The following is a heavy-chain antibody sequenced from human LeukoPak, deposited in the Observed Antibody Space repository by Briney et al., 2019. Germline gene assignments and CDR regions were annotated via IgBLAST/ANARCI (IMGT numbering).Heavy chain of an antibody. D-gene: IGHD2-15*01. J-gene: IGHJ4*02. CDR1: GFTFSSYA. Sequence: GGSLRLSRAASGFTFSSYAMSWVRQAPGKGLEWVSVIYSGSSTYYADSVKGRFTISRDNSKNTLYLQMNSLRAEDTAVYYCARSTRRYFDYWGQGALVTVSS. V-gene: IGHV3-53*01. CDR3: ARSTRRYFDY. CDR2: IYSGSST.